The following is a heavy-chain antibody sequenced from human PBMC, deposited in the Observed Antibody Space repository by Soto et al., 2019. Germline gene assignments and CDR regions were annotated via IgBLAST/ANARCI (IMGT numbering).Heavy chain of an antibody. CDR3: ARTAPMDAGEKYYYDF. J-gene: IGHJ4*02. D-gene: IGHD3-16*01. Sequence: GASVKVSCKTSGGTFSTFGISWVRQAPGQGLEWMGGIIPFFGTAEYSQKFEDGITITADESTNTVYMDLRSLTSEDTAIYYCARTAPMDAGEKYYYDFWGKGALVIV. CDR1: GGTFSTFG. CDR2: IIPFFGTA. V-gene: IGHV1-69*13.